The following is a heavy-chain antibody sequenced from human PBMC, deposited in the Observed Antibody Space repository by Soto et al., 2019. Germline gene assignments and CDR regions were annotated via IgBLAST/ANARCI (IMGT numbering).Heavy chain of an antibody. CDR1: GGPISDARYY. D-gene: IGHD2-2*01. V-gene: IGHV4-31*03. Sequence: QVQLQESGPGLVKPSQTLSLTCTVSGGPISDARYYWGWVRQRPGGGLEWIAYIFHSGNSYYNPSLKSRTTISVDTSRNQFSLQMKSVTAADTAMYFCAMEDCRSTSCTTGVFVSWGQGTLVTVSS. J-gene: IGHJ5*02. CDR2: IFHSGNS. CDR3: AMEDCRSTSCTTGVFVS.